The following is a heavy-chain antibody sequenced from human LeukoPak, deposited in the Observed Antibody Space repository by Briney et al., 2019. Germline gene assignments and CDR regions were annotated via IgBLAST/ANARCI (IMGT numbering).Heavy chain of an antibody. CDR3: VRDLAGAFDF. D-gene: IGHD6-19*01. CDR2: FYGGGGI. J-gene: IGHJ4*02. Sequence: GGSLRLSCAASGFKVNNIHMSWVRQAPGRGLECVSVFYGGGGIYYADSVQGRFTISRDNSKNTVYLQMNNLRGDASVLYYCVRDLAGAFDFWGQGTPVKVSS. CDR1: GFKVNNIH. V-gene: IGHV3-66*01.